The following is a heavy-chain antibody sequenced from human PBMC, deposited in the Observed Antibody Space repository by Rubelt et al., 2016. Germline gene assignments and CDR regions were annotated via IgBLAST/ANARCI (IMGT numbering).Heavy chain of an antibody. CDR1: GFSVSSYY. Sequence: GFSVSSYYINWVRQAPGKGLEWVSGIYSGGITYYADSVKGKFSISRDNSKNTLYLQMNSLRAEDTAVYYCARYTGKGPPMVLPFDSWGQGTLVTVSS. V-gene: IGHV3-66*01. D-gene: IGHD4/OR15-4a*01. J-gene: IGHJ4*02. CDR2: IYSGGIT. CDR3: ARYTGKGPPMVLPFDS.